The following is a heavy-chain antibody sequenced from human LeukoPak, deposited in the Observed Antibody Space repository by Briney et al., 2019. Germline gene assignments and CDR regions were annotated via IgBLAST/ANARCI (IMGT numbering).Heavy chain of an antibody. CDR3: ARVYYDFWSGHRTNYYMDV. D-gene: IGHD3-3*01. J-gene: IGHJ6*03. CDR1: GGSISSYY. V-gene: IGHV4-59*01. Sequence: SETLSLTCTVSGGSISSYYWSWIRQPPGKGLEWIGYINYSGSTNYNPSLKSRVTISVDTSKNQFSLKLSSVTAADTAVYYCARVYYDFWSGHRTNYYMDVWGKGTTVTVSS. CDR2: INYSGST.